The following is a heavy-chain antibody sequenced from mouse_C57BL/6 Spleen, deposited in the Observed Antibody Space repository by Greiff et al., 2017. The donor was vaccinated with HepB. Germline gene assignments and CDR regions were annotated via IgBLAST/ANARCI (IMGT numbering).Heavy chain of an antibody. CDR3: ARAYYSNYDWAMDY. CDR1: GFTFSDYY. Sequence: EVKLMESGGGLVQPGGSLKLSCAASGFTFSDYYMYWVRQTPEKRLEWVAYISNGGGSTYYPDTVKGRFTISRDNAKNTLYLQMSRLKSEDTAMYYCARAYYSNYDWAMDYWGQGTSVTVSS. CDR2: ISNGGGST. D-gene: IGHD2-5*01. V-gene: IGHV5-12*01. J-gene: IGHJ4*01.